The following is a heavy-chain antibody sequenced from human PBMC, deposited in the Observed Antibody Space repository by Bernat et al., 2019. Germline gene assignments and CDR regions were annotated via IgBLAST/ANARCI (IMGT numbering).Heavy chain of an antibody. V-gene: IGHV3-74*01. CDR2: INSDGSGT. J-gene: IGHJ6*02. Sequence: EVQLVESGGGLVQPGGSLRLSCAASGFTFSSYWMHWVRQAPGKGLVWVSRINSDGSGTRYADSVKGRFTISRDNAKNTLYLQMKSLRAEDTAVYYCAREFVTIFGVNYYQYGMDVWGQGTTVTVSS. D-gene: IGHD3-3*01. CDR1: GFTFSSYW. CDR3: AREFVTIFGVNYYQYGMDV.